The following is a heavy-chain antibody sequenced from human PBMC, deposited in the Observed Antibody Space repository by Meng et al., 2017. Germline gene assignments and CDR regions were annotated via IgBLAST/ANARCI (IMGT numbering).Heavy chain of an antibody. D-gene: IGHD2-2*02. J-gene: IGHJ4*02. V-gene: IGHV4-34*01. CDR2: INHSGST. CDR3: ARGVQCSTSCYIDY. Sequence: QVQLQQWGAGLLKPSETLSPACAVYGGSFSGYYWSWIRQPPGKGLEWIGEINHSGSTNYNPSLKSRVTISVDTSKNQFSLKLSPVTAADTAVYYCARGVQCSTSCYIDYWGQGTLVTVSS. CDR1: GGSFSGYY.